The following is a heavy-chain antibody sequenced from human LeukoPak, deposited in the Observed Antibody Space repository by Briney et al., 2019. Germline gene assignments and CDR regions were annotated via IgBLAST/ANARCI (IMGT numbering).Heavy chain of an antibody. CDR3: ARPLGNILTGPGY. D-gene: IGHD3-9*01. Sequence: GGSLRLSCAASGFTFSTYSMNWVRQAPGKGLERVSSISSSSSYIYYADSVKGRVTNSRDNAKNSLYLQMNSLRAEDTAVYYCARPLGNILTGPGYWGQGTLVTVSS. CDR2: ISSSSSYI. J-gene: IGHJ4*02. V-gene: IGHV3-21*01. CDR1: GFTFSTYS.